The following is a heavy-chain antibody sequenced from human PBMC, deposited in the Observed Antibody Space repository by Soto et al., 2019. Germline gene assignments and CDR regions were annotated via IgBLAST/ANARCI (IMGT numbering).Heavy chain of an antibody. CDR2: INPNSGGT. CDR3: AAVFWSGPYGMDV. CDR1: GYTFTGYY. J-gene: IGHJ6*02. V-gene: IGHV1-2*02. Sequence: VASVKVSCKASGYTFTGYYMHWVRQAPGQGLEWMGWINPNSGGTNYAQKFQGRVTMTRDTSISTAYMELSRLRSDDTAVYYCAAVFWSGPYGMDVWGQGTTVTVSS. D-gene: IGHD3-3*01.